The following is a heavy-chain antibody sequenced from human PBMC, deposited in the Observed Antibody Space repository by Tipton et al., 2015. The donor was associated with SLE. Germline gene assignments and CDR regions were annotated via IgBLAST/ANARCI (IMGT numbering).Heavy chain of an antibody. CDR3: ARDRDYDFWSGYFDY. Sequence: QVQLVQSGAEVKRPGASVKVSCKASGYTFTSYGISWVRQAPGQGLEWMGWISGYNGNTNYAQKLQGRVTMTTDTSTSTAYMELRSLRSDDTAVYYCARDRDYDFWSGYFDYWGQGTLVTVSS. CDR2: ISGYNGNT. J-gene: IGHJ4*02. CDR1: GYTFTSYG. D-gene: IGHD3-3*01. V-gene: IGHV1-18*01.